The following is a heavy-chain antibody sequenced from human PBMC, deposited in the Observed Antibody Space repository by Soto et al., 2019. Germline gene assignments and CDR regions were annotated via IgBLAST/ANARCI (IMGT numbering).Heavy chain of an antibody. Sequence: PSETLSLTCTVSAGSISSSSYYWGWIRQPPGKGLERIGSIYYSGSTYYNPSLKSRVTISVDTSQNQFSLKLSSVTAADTAVYYCARRGPGGGRPVRGNNWFDPWGQGTLVTVSS. D-gene: IGHD3-10*01. CDR3: ARRGPGGGRPVRGNNWFDP. J-gene: IGHJ5*02. CDR1: AGSISSSSYY. V-gene: IGHV4-39*01. CDR2: IYYSGST.